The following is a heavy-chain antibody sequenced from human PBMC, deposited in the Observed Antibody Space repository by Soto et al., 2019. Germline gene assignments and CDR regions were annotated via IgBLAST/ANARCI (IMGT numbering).Heavy chain of an antibody. J-gene: IGHJ6*02. CDR1: GFTFSDYY. Sequence: WGSLRLSCAASGFTFSDYYMSWIRQAPGKGLEWVSYISGSSTYTKYADSVKGRFTISRDNAKNSLYLQMNSLRVEDTAVYYCARSRSISRHRGYYYGMDVWGQGTTVTVSS. CDR2: ISGSSTYT. D-gene: IGHD2-2*01. CDR3: ARSRSISRHRGYYYGMDV. V-gene: IGHV3-11*03.